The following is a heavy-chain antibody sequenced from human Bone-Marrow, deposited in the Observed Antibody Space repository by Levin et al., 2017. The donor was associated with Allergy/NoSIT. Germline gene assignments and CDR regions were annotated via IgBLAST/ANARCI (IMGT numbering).Heavy chain of an antibody. CDR1: GGSINTGPYS. CDR2: IFASGST. J-gene: IGHJ3*01. CDR3: ARASLTLVEPLSNAHDV. D-gene: IGHD1-26*01. V-gene: IGHV4-61*02. Sequence: PSETLSLTCSVSGGSINTGPYSWTWIRQPAGKGLEWIGRIFASGSTHYNPSLRSRLTMSLDTSKNQFSLKLTSATAADTAVYYCARASLTLVEPLSNAHDVWGQGTMVTVSS.